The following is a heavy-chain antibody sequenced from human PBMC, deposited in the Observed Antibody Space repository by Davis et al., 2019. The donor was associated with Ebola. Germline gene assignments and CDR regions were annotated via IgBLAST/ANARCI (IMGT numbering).Heavy chain of an antibody. CDR1: GFTFDNYA. D-gene: IGHD2-21*02. CDR2: ITGDGGRT. J-gene: IGHJ4*02. Sequence: GESLKISCAASGFTFDNYAMHWVRQAPGKGLECVSLITGDGGRTYYADSVKGRFTISRDNSKNSLYLQMNSLTTEDTALYYCGKADCGGDCRVVDYWGQGTLVTVSS. CDR3: GKADCGGDCRVVDY. V-gene: IGHV3-43*02.